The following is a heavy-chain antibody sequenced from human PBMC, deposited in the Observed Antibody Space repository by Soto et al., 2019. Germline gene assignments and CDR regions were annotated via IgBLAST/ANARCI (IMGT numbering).Heavy chain of an antibody. CDR3: ARGGTSGWLKVAYDV. D-gene: IGHD6-19*01. V-gene: IGHV1-69*01. CDR2: IIPMFRIP. J-gene: IGHJ3*01. CDR1: GGTLNKHA. Sequence: QVQLVQSGAEVKKPGSSVKVSCRASGGTLNKHAITWVRRAPGQGLEWLGGIIPMFRIPNYPQKFQGRVTITADDSTNTSHMELIGLTSDDTGVYYCARGGTSGWLKVAYDVWGEGTMVTVSS.